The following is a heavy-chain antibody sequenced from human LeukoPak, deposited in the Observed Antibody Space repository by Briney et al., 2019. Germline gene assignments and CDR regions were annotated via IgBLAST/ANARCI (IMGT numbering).Heavy chain of an antibody. Sequence: GGSLRLSCAVSGFTFNDAWMTWVRQAPGKGLEWVGFIRSKAYGGTTEYAASVKGRFTISRDDSKSIAYLQMNSLKTEDTAVYYCITPGTMVRGLPGDYWGQGTLVTVSS. D-gene: IGHD3-10*01. CDR2: IRSKAYGGTT. CDR3: ITPGTMVRGLPGDY. J-gene: IGHJ4*02. V-gene: IGHV3-49*04. CDR1: GFTFNDAW.